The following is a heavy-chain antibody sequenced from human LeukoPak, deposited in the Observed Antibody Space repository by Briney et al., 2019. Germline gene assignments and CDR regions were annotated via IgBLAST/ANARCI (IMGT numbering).Heavy chain of an antibody. CDR2: MYYSGNT. J-gene: IGHJ4*02. V-gene: IGHV4-39*01. CDR3: ARLPTETTFDF. Sequence: SETLSLTCTVSGGSISSNGYSWGWIRQPPGKGLEWIGNMYYSGNTYYNPSLKSRVTMSADTSRNQFSLKLSSVTAADTAVYYCARLPTETTFDFWGQGMLVTVSP. D-gene: IGHD4-17*01. CDR1: GGSISSNGYS.